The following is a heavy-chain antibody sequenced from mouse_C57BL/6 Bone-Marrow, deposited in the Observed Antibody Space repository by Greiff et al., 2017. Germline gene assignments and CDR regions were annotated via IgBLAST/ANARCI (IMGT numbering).Heavy chain of an antibody. Sequence: VQLQQPGPELVKPGASVKISCKASGYTFTDYNMAWVKQSHGKSLEWIGDINPNNGGTIYNQKFKGKATLTVDKSSSTAYMELRSLTSEDSAVYCCARRRRQLRRFGYWGQGTTLTVSS. CDR2: INPNNGGT. D-gene: IGHD3-2*02. CDR3: ARRRRQLRRFGY. V-gene: IGHV1-18*01. CDR1: GYTFTDYN. J-gene: IGHJ2*01.